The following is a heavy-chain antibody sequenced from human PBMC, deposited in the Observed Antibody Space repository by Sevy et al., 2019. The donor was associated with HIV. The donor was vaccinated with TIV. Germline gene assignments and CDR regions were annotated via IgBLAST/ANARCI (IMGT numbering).Heavy chain of an antibody. V-gene: IGHV3-30-3*01. CDR2: ISYDGSNK. Sequence: GGSLRLSCAASGFTFSSYAMHWVRQAPGKGLEWVAVISYDGSNKYYADSVKGRFTISRDNSKNTLYLQMNSLRAEDTAVYYCAIDRGGGDYVQYYFDYWGQGTLVTVSS. CDR1: GFTFSSYA. D-gene: IGHD4-17*01. CDR3: AIDRGGGDYVQYYFDY. J-gene: IGHJ4*02.